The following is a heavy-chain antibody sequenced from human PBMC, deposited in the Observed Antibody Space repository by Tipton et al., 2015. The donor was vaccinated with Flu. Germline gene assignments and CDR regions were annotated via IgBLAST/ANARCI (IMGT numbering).Heavy chain of an antibody. CDR3: ARGSGSGTYVIFDF. Sequence: TLSLTCTVSGGSISSYYWSWIRQPAGKGLEWIGRIYSSGSTNYNPSLKGRVTMSVDTSKNQFSLKLSSVTAAYTAVYYCARGSGSGTYVIFDFWGQGTLVTVSS. D-gene: IGHD3-10*01. CDR2: IYSSGST. J-gene: IGHJ4*02. V-gene: IGHV4-4*07. CDR1: GGSISSYY.